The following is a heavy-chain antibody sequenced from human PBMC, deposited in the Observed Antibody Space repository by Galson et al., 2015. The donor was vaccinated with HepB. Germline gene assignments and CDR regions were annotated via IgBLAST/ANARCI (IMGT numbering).Heavy chain of an antibody. D-gene: IGHD2-15*01. V-gene: IGHV3-30-3*01. CDR3: ARDRGYCGGGSCYSISFDY. CDR2: ISYDGSNK. J-gene: IGHJ4*02. CDR1: GFTFSSYA. Sequence: SLRLSCAASGFTFSSYAMHWVRQAPGKGLEWVAVISYDGSNKYYADSVKGRFTISRDNSKNTLYLQMNSLRAEDTAVYYCARDRGYCGGGSCYSISFDYWGQGTLVTVSS.